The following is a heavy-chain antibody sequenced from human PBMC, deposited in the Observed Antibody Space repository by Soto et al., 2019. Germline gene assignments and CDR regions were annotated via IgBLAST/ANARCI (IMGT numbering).Heavy chain of an antibody. CDR2: IYPGDSDT. D-gene: IGHD2-15*01. CDR1: GYSFTSYW. CDR3: ARHLVECSGGSCHPGEGWFDP. V-gene: IGHV5-51*01. Sequence: PGESLKISCKGSGYSFTSYWIGWVRQMPGKGLEWMGIIYPGDSDTRYSPSFQGQVTISADKSISTAYLQWSSLKASDTAMYYCARHLVECSGGSCHPGEGWFDPWGQGTLVTVSS. J-gene: IGHJ5*02.